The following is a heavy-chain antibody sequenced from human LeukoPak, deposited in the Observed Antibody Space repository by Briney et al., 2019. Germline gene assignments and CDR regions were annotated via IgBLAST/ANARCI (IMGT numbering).Heavy chain of an antibody. CDR2: VNQDGSEK. J-gene: IGHJ4*02. Sequence: GGSLRLSCAVSGFTFSTYWMSWVRQAPGKGLEWVASVNQDGSEKYYVDSVKGRFTISRDNSKNTLFLQMNSLRAEDTALYYCAKAPFSIGYSPADYWGQGTLVTVSS. V-gene: IGHV3-7*03. D-gene: IGHD3-22*01. CDR3: AKAPFSIGYSPADY. CDR1: GFTFSTYW.